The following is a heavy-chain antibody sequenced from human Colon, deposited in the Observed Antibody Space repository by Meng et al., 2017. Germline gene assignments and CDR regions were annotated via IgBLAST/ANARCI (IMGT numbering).Heavy chain of an antibody. CDR2: IYLGGSP. CDR1: GGSISSSQW. D-gene: IGHD6-19*01. CDR3: ARHGGWHFDY. J-gene: IGHJ4*02. Sequence: QVEVREAGPGLVEPSGTLSLTCEVSGGSISSSQWWSWVRQPPGKGLEWIGQIYLGGSPAYSPSLESRITMSVDKSNNQFSLRLRSVTAADTAVYYCARHGGWHFDYWGQGTLVTVSS. V-gene: IGHV4-4*02.